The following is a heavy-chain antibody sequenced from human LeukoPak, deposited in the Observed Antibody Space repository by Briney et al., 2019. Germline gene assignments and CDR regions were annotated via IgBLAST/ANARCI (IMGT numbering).Heavy chain of an antibody. D-gene: IGHD3-10*01. Sequence: SESLSLACSVSGFSFSSSGCDWGWIRQAPGKGRGRIGFIFYTGYTYYNASVKSRLSISADTSPNPFSLDLRFVTAADTAVYYCARLGASLEWDSGSFPDYWGQGTLVTVSS. V-gene: IGHV4-39*01. CDR2: IFYTGYT. J-gene: IGHJ4*02. CDR1: GFSFSSSGCD. CDR3: ARLGASLEWDSGSFPDY.